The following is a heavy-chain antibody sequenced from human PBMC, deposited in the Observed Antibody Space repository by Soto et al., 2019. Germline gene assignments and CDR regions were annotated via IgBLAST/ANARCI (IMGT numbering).Heavy chain of an antibody. CDR2: ISGSGGST. V-gene: IGHV3-23*01. D-gene: IGHD6-6*01. J-gene: IGHJ6*02. Sequence: GGSLRLSCAASGFTFSSYAMSWVRQAPGKGLEWVSAISGSGGSTYYADSVKGRFTISRDNSKNTLYLQMNSLRAEDTAVYYCAVAPYSSSSYYYYGMDVWGQGTTVTVSS. CDR1: GFTFSSYA. CDR3: AVAPYSSSSYYYYGMDV.